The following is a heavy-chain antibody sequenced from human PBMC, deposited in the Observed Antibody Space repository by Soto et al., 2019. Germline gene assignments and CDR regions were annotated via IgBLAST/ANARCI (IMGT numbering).Heavy chain of an antibody. V-gene: IGHV4-59*08. J-gene: IGHJ6*02. D-gene: IGHD3-10*01. Sequence: QVQLQESGPGLVKPSETLSLTCTVSGGSITNYYCSWFRQPPGKALEWIGYIQYSGYSAYNLSLKRRVTMSMDTSKTKFSLMLESVTATDTAVYYCARHGFGSLHGLVDVWGQGTTVIVSS. CDR3: ARHGFGSLHGLVDV. CDR2: IQYSGYS. CDR1: GGSITNYY.